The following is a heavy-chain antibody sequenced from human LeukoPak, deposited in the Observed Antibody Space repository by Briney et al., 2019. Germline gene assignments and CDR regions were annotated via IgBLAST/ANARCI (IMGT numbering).Heavy chain of an antibody. J-gene: IGHJ4*02. CDR2: IYYSGNT. CDR1: GVSISSSY. D-gene: IGHD2-21*02. CDR3: ARTHCEGDCFSAIRY. V-gene: IGHV4-59*08. Sequence: SETLSLTCSVSGVSISSSYWSWLRQPPGKGLEWIGYIYYSGNTNYNPSLKSRVTISVDTSKNQFSLKLSSVTAADTAVYFCARTHCEGDCFSAIRYWGQGTPVTVSS.